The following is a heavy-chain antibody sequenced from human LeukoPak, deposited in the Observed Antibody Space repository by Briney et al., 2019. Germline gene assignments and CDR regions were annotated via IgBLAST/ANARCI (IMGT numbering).Heavy chain of an antibody. CDR2: IPYDRSDK. V-gene: IGHV3-30*04. CDR3: ARDRSTLTTLGYFDY. Sequence: PGGSLRLSCAASGFTFSSYAMHWVRQAPGKGLEWVAVIPYDRSDKYYTDSVKGRFTISRDNSKNTLYLEMNSLRAEDTAVYYCARDRSTLTTLGYFDYWGQGTLVTVSS. J-gene: IGHJ4*02. D-gene: IGHD4-11*01. CDR1: GFTFSSYA.